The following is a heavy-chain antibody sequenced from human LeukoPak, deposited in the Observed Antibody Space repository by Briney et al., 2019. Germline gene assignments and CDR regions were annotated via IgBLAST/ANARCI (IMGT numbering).Heavy chain of an antibody. CDR3: VRDRGHFTRGSSYFDY. CDR1: GFTFSDYG. V-gene: IGHV3-33*01. Sequence: PGRSLRLSCATSGFTFSDYGFLWLRQAPGKGLEWVAVIWFDGSNKYYAESVRGRFTISRDNSKNTLYLQMNSLRAEDTAVYYCVRDRGHFTRGSSYFDYWGQGTLFTVSS. J-gene: IGHJ4*02. D-gene: IGHD5-12*01. CDR2: IWFDGSNK.